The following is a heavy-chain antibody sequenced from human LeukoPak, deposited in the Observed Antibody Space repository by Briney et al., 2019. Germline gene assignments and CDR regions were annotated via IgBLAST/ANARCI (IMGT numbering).Heavy chain of an antibody. D-gene: IGHD3-22*01. J-gene: IGHJ4*02. CDR2: INPNTGDS. V-gene: IGHV1-2*02. CDR3: AREGGDYDTSGYSF. CDR1: GYTFTYFY. Sequence: GASVKVSCKTSGYTFTYFYIHWVRQAPGQGLEWMGWINPNTGDSNYAQKFQGRATMTRDTSIATAYLELSRLRSDDTAVYYCAREGGDYDTSGYSFWGQGTLVTVSS.